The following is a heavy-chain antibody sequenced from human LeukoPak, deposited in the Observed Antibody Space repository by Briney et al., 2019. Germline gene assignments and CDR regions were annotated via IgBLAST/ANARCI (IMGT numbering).Heavy chain of an antibody. V-gene: IGHV1-18*01. Sequence: ASVKISCKASGYTFTSYGISWVRQAPGQGLEWMGWISAYNGNTNYAQKLQGRVTMTTDTSTSTAYMELRSLRSDDTAVYYCARVRYDSSGYYTDYWGQGTLVTVPS. CDR1: GYTFTSYG. D-gene: IGHD3-22*01. J-gene: IGHJ4*02. CDR2: ISAYNGNT. CDR3: ARVRYDSSGYYTDY.